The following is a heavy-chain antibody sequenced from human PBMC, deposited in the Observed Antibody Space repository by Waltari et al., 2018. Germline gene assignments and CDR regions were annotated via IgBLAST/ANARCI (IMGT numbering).Heavy chain of an antibody. D-gene: IGHD1-26*01. Sequence: QVQLVQSGAEVKKPGASVKVSCKASTHTFSSYAMHWVRQAPGQRLEWMGYINAGNGNTNYSQSFQDRGIITRDTSTSTAYMELRSLRSDDTAVYYCARGDSGSYYMGGYDAFDIWGQGTMVTVSS. V-gene: IGHV1-3*01. J-gene: IGHJ3*02. CDR1: THTFSSYA. CDR3: ARGDSGSYYMGGYDAFDI. CDR2: INAGNGNT.